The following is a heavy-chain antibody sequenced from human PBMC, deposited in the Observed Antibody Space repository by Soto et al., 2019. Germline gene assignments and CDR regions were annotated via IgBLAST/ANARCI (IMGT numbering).Heavy chain of an antibody. CDR2: INHSGST. CDR1: GGSFSGYY. J-gene: IGHJ5*02. Sequence: PSETLSLTCAVYGGSFSGYYWSWIRQPLGKGLEWIGEINHSGSTNYNPSLKSRVTISVDTSKNQFSLKLSSVTAADTAVYYCARVPTYYQDSIGYQPFHPWGQGTLVTVSS. CDR3: ARVPTYYQDSIGYQPFHP. V-gene: IGHV4-34*01. D-gene: IGHD3-22*01.